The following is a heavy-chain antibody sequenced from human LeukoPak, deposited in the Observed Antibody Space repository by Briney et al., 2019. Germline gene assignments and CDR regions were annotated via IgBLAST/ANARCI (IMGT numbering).Heavy chain of an antibody. CDR2: ISYDGSNK. D-gene: IGHD4-11*01. Sequence: PGRSLRLSYAASGFTFSSYAMHWVRQAPGKGLEWVAVISYDGSNKYYADSVKGRFTISRDNSKNTLYLQMNSLRAEDTAVYYCARGQDMTTVTNPDYWGQGTLVTVSS. CDR3: ARGQDMTTVTNPDY. J-gene: IGHJ4*02. CDR1: GFTFSSYA. V-gene: IGHV3-30*01.